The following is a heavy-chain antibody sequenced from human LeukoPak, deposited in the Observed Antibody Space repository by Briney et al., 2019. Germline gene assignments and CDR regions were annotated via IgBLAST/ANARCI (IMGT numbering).Heavy chain of an antibody. CDR3: ARSPPAEMATTGVDY. J-gene: IGHJ4*02. CDR1: GYTFTAYY. D-gene: IGHD5-24*01. CDR2: INPNNGGT. V-gene: IGHV1-2*02. Sequence: ASVRVSCKASGYTFTAYYIQWVRQAPGQGLEWVGWINPNNGGTNYAQNFQGRVTLTRDTSINTAYMELSRLRSDDTAVYYCARSPPAEMATTGVDYWGQGTLVTVSS.